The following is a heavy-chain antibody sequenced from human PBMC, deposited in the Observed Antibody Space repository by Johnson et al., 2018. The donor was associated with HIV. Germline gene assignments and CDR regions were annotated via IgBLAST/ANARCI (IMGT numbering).Heavy chain of an antibody. Sequence: EVQLVESGGGLVQPGGSLRLSCAASGFTFSSYWMTWVRQAPGKGLEWVANIQQDGSEKYYVDSVKGRFTISRDNAKTSLYLQMNSLRAEDTAVYYCARVRQQLVSDAFDIWGQGTMVTVSS. J-gene: IGHJ3*02. CDR2: IQQDGSEK. D-gene: IGHD6-13*01. V-gene: IGHV3-7*02. CDR3: ARVRQQLVSDAFDI. CDR1: GFTFSSYW.